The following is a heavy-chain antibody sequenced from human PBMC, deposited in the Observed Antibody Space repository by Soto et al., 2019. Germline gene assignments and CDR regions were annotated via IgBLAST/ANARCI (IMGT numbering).Heavy chain of an antibody. V-gene: IGHV3-73*01. CDR3: TSPLVVPPPD. J-gene: IGHJ4*02. Sequence: GGSLRLSCAASGFNFSGSGVHWVRQASGKGLEWVGRIRSKARNYATAYTASVKGRFTISRDDSMNTAYLQMNSLKTEDTAVYYCTSPLVVPPPDWGQGTLVTSPQ. CDR2: IRSKARNYAT. CDR1: GFNFSGSG.